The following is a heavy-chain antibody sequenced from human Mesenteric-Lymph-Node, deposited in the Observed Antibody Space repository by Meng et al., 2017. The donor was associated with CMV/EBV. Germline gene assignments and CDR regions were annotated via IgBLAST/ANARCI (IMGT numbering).Heavy chain of an antibody. CDR2: ISGSGLST. V-gene: IGHV3-23*01. Sequence: GESLKISCAASGFTFSSYAMIWVRQAPGKGLEWVSSISGSGLSTYTADSVKGRFTMSRDNSKNTLYVQMNSLRPEDTAVYYCAKENEQQMDLDYWGQGAVVTVSS. D-gene: IGHD6-13*01. J-gene: IGHJ4*02. CDR1: GFTFSSYA. CDR3: AKENEQQMDLDY.